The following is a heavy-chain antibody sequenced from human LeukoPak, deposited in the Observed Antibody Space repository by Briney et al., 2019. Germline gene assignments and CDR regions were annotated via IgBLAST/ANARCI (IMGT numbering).Heavy chain of an antibody. J-gene: IGHJ2*01. CDR3: AREGDSSGYLAVKNWYFDL. CDR2: IYYSGST. Sequence: SETLSLTCTVSGGSISSYYWSWIRQPPGKGLEWIGYIYYSGSTNYNPSLKSRVTISVDTSKNQFSLKLSSVTAADTAVYYCAREGDSSGYLAVKNWYFDLWGRGTLVTVSS. V-gene: IGHV4-59*01. CDR1: GGSISSYY. D-gene: IGHD3-22*01.